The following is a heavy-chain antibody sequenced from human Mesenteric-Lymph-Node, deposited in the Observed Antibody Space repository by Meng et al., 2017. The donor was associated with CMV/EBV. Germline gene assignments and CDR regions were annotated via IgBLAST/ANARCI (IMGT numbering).Heavy chain of an antibody. D-gene: IGHD3-9*01. CDR1: GGSFSGYY. Sequence: VQLHQGAAGPLKPSETLSVTCAVYGGSFSGYYWNWIRQSPEKGLEWIGEINHSGSTTYNPSFTSRIIISVDTSTNQISLNMSSVTAADTAVYYCARGSSYDILTGYFDYWGQGALVTVSS. CDR3: ARGSSYDILTGYFDY. V-gene: IGHV4-34*01. CDR2: INHSGST. J-gene: IGHJ4*02.